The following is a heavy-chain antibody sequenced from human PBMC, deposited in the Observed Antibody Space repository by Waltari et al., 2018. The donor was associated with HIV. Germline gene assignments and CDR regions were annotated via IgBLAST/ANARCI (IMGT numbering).Heavy chain of an antibody. CDR3: AKDQVATPVDGMDV. D-gene: IGHD5-12*01. V-gene: IGHV3-30*18. J-gene: IGHJ6*02. CDR1: GFTFSSYG. CDR2: IWSDGSNK. Sequence: QVQLVESGGGVVQPGRSLRLSCAASGFTFSSYGRHWVRQAPGKGLEWVAVIWSDGSNKYYADSVKGRFTISRDKSKNTLYLQMNSLRAEDMAIYYCAKDQVATPVDGMDVWGQGTTVTVSS.